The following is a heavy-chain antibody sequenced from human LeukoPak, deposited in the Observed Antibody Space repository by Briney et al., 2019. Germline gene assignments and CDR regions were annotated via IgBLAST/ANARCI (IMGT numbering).Heavy chain of an antibody. D-gene: IGHD6-13*01. J-gene: IGHJ4*02. CDR2: ISYDGSNK. Sequence: GRSLRLSCAASGFTFSSYAMHWVRQAPGKGLEWVAVISYDGSNKYYADSVKGRFTISRDNSKNTLYLQMNSLRDEDTAVYYCARSGYGSRWYFFDHWGQGTLVTVSS. V-gene: IGHV3-30-3*01. CDR3: ARSGYGSRWYFFDH. CDR1: GFTFSSYA.